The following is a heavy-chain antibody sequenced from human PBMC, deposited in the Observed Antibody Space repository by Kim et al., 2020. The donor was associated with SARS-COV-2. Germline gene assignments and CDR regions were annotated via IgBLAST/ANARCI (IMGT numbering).Heavy chain of an antibody. CDR3: ARGDEMATITFDL. J-gene: IGHJ2*01. Sequence: YVDSVKGRFTISRDNAKNSLYLQMNSLRAEDTAVYYCARGDEMATITFDLWGRGTLVTVSS. V-gene: IGHV3-7*01. D-gene: IGHD5-12*01.